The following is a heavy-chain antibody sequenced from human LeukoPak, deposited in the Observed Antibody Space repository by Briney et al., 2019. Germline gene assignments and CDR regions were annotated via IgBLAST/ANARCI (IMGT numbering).Heavy chain of an antibody. CDR1: GGSFSDYY. CDR2: NNHIGSP. D-gene: IGHD4-11*01. Sequence: SETLSLTCAVYGGSFSDYYWTWIRQPPGKGLEWVGENNHIGSPNYTPSLKSRVTISVDTSKNQLSLKLSSLTAADTAVYYCARHGGTRVTLVQVYYFDYWGQGTLVTVSS. V-gene: IGHV4-34*01. CDR3: ARHGGTRVTLVQVYYFDY. J-gene: IGHJ4*02.